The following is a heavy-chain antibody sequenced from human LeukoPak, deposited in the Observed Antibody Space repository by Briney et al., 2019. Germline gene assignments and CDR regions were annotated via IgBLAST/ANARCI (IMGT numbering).Heavy chain of an antibody. CDR2: ISSRSTYI. Sequence: GGSLRLSCAASGFTFSSYSVNWVRHAPGKGLEWVSSISSRSTYIYHADSVKGRFTISRDNAKNSLFLQMNSLRAEDTAVYFCAKSTRAVMAMMDVWGKGTTVTVSS. V-gene: IGHV3-21*01. D-gene: IGHD3-16*01. CDR3: AKSTRAVMAMMDV. J-gene: IGHJ6*04. CDR1: GFTFSSYS.